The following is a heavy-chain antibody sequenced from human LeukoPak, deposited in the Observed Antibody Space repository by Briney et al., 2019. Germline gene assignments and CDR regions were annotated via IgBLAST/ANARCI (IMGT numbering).Heavy chain of an antibody. J-gene: IGHJ3*02. V-gene: IGHV3-21*01. CDR1: GVTFSSYS. Sequence: GGSLRLSCAASGVTFSSYSMNWVRQAPGKGLEWVSSISSSSSYIYYADSVKGRFTISRDNANNSLYLQMNSLRAEDTAVYYCARGGIVARIRRGDRYAFDIWGQGTMVTVSS. D-gene: IGHD5-12*01. CDR3: ARGGIVARIRRGDRYAFDI. CDR2: ISSSSSYI.